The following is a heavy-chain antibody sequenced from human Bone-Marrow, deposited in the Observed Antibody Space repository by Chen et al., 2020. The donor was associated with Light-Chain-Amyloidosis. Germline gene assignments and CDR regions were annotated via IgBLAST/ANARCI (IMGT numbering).Heavy chain of an antibody. V-gene: IGHV5-51*01. CDR3: ARRRDGYNFDY. CDR1: GYTFPNYW. D-gene: IGHD5-12*01. Sequence: EVPLEQSGPEVKKPGESLKISCTGCGYTFPNYWIGWVRQMPGKGLEWMGVIYPDDSDARYSPSFEGQVTISAEKSITTAYLQWRSLKASDTAMYYCARRRDGYNFDYWGQGTLVTVSS. J-gene: IGHJ4*02. CDR2: IYPDDSDA.